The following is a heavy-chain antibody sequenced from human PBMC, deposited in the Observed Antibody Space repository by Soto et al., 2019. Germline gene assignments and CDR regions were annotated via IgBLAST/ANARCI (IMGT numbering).Heavy chain of an antibody. Sequence: QVQLVESGGGLVKPGGSLRLSCAASGCTFSGYYMTWIRQAPGKGPEWVSYISGSGTTIHYADSVRGRFTVSRDNAKNALYLHMTSLRAEDTASYYCASDPYYYASEYWGQGTLVTVSS. V-gene: IGHV3-11*01. D-gene: IGHD3-10*01. CDR2: ISGSGTTI. CDR3: ASDPYYYASEY. J-gene: IGHJ4*02. CDR1: GCTFSGYY.